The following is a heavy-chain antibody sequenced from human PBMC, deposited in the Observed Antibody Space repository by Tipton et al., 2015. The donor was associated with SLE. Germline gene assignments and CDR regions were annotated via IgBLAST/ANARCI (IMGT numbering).Heavy chain of an antibody. D-gene: IGHD5-18*01. V-gene: IGHV3-30*02. CDR3: AKDLRLVRGIQLWSDAFDI. CDR1: GFTFSSYG. CDR2: IRYDGSNK. J-gene: IGHJ3*02. Sequence: GSLRLSCAASGFTFSSYGMHWVRQAPGKGLEWVAFIRYDGSNKYYADSVKGRFTISRDNSKNTLYLQMNSLRAEDTAVYYCAKDLRLVRGIQLWSDAFDIWGQGTMVTVSS.